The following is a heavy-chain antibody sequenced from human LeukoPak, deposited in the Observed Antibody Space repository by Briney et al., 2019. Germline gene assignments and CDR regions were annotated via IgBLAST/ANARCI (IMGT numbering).Heavy chain of an antibody. V-gene: IGHV4-39*01. CDR1: GGSISSSSYY. J-gene: IGHJ4*02. Sequence: SETLSLTCTVSGGSISSSSYYWGWIRQPPGKGLEWIGRIYYSGSTYYNPSLKSRVTISIDTSKNQFSLRLSSVTAADTAVYYCGRSLLEYYFDSWGQGTLVTVSS. CDR3: GRSLLEYYFDS. CDR2: IYYSGST. D-gene: IGHD3-22*01.